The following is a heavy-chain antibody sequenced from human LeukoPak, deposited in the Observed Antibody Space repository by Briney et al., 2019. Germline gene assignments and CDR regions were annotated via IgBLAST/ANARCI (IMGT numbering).Heavy chain of an antibody. CDR1: GFTFSSYS. V-gene: IGHV3-21*01. D-gene: IGHD6-13*01. CDR2: ISSSSSYI. Sequence: PGGSLRLSCAASGFTFSSYSMNWVRQAPGKGLEWVSSISSSSSYIYYADSVKGRFTISRDNAKNSLYLQMNSLRAEDTAVYYCARNLGVGSSWYYWGQGTLVTVSS. J-gene: IGHJ4*02. CDR3: ARNLGVGSSWYY.